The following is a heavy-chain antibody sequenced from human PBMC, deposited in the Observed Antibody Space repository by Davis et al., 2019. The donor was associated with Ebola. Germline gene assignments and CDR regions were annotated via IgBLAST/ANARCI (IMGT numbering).Heavy chain of an antibody. Sequence: MPSETLSLTCTVSGYSISSGYYWGWIRQPPGKGLEWIGSIYHSGSTYYNPSLKSRVTISVDTSKNQFSLKLSSVTAADTAVYYCARDIGAFDIWGQGTKVTVSS. V-gene: IGHV4-38-2*02. CDR2: IYHSGST. J-gene: IGHJ3*02. CDR1: GYSISSGYY. CDR3: ARDIGAFDI. D-gene: IGHD3-16*02.